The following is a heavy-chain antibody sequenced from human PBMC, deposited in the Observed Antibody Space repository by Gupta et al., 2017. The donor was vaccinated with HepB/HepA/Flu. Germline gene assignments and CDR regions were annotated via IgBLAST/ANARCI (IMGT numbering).Heavy chain of an antibody. V-gene: IGHV4-34*01. J-gene: IGHJ4*02. CDR2: INHGGST. Sequence: QVQLQQWGAGLLKPSETLSLTCAVYGGSFSAYSCSWIRQPPGNRLEWIGEINHGGSTKYNPSLKSRVTISVDLSKNQFSLNLNSVTAADTAVYYCAYSGSNYPDYWGQETLVTVSS. CDR1: GGSFSAYS. D-gene: IGHD1-26*01. CDR3: AYSGSNYPDY.